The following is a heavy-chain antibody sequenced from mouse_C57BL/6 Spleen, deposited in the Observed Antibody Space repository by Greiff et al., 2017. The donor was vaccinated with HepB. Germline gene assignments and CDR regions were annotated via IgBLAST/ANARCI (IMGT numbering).Heavy chain of an antibody. V-gene: IGHV14-4*01. CDR2: IDPENGDT. J-gene: IGHJ4*01. CDR1: GFNIKDDY. Sequence: VQLQQSGAELVRPGASVKLSCTASGFNIKDDYMHWVKQRPEQGLEWIGWIDPENGDTEYASKFQGKATITADTSSNTAYLQLSSLTSEDTAVYYCTIYDYGGGGYAMDYWGQGTSVTVSS. CDR3: TIYDYGGGGYAMDY. D-gene: IGHD2-4*01.